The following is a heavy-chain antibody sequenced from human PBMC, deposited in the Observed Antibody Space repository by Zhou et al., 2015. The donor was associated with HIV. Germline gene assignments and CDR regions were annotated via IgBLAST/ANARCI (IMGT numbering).Heavy chain of an antibody. CDR1: GFTFSSYA. CDR3: ARDLPETVTTMYFDL. Sequence: QVQLVESGGGVVQPGRSLRLSCAASGFTFSSYAMHWVRQAPGKGLEWVAVISYDGSNKYYADSVKGRFTISRDNSKNTLYLQMNSLRAEDTAVYYCARDLPETVTTMYFDLWGRGTLVTVSS. D-gene: IGHD4-17*01. V-gene: IGHV3-30-3*01. J-gene: IGHJ2*01. CDR2: ISYDGSNK.